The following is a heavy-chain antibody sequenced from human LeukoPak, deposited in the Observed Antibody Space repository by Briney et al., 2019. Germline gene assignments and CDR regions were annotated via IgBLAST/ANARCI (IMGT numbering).Heavy chain of an antibody. Sequence: SETLSLTCTVSGDSISSGDYYWGWIRQPPGKGLEWIGYIYYSGSTYYNPSLKSRVTISVDTSKNQFSLKLSSVTAADTAVYYCAKGMSATSGYLELEYWGQGTLVTVSS. CDR2: IYYSGST. D-gene: IGHD3-22*01. V-gene: IGHV4-30-4*01. CDR3: AKGMSATSGYLELEY. J-gene: IGHJ4*02. CDR1: GDSISSGDYY.